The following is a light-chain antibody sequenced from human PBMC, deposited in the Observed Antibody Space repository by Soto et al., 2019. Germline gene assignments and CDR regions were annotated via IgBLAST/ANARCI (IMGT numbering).Light chain of an antibody. V-gene: IGKV1-13*02. CDR3: QQYNSYSSIT. CDR1: QDISSA. J-gene: IGKJ5*01. Sequence: YRFTITCGSSQDISSALAWYQQKPGKAPKLLMNDASSLESGVPSRFSGSGSGADFTLTISSLQPEDFATYYCQQYNSYSSITFGQGTRLEIK. CDR2: DAS.